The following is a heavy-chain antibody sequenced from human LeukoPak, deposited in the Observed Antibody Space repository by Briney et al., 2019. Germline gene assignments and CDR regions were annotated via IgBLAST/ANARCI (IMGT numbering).Heavy chain of an antibody. Sequence: SETLSLTCTVSGDSVSSDNYYWSWIRQPPGKGLEWIAYIDYSGATKFNPSLKSRVTITLDTSKNQFSLKLSSVTAADTAVYYCTRREDDQDYYDGVPFDYWGQGILVSVSS. CDR3: TRREDDQDYYDGVPFDY. CDR2: IDYSGAT. CDR1: GDSVSSDNYY. V-gene: IGHV4-61*01. D-gene: IGHD3-22*01. J-gene: IGHJ4*02.